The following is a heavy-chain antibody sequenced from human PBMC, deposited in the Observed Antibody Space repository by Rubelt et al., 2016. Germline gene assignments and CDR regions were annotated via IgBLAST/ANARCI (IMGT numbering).Heavy chain of an antibody. CDR1: GFTFSSYS. J-gene: IGHJ1*01. V-gene: IGHV3-48*04. D-gene: IGHD3-3*01. Sequence: PGRSLRLSCAASGFTFSSYSMNWVRQAPGKGLEWVSYISSSGSTMYYADSVKGRFTISRDNAKNSLYLQMISLRAEDTAVYYCARDWDFWSNYHPGWTFQHWGQGTLVTVSS. CDR2: ISSSGSTM. CDR3: ARDWDFWSNYHPGWTFQH.